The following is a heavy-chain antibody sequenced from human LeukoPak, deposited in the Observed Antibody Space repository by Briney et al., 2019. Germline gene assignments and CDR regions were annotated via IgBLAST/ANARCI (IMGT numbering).Heavy chain of an antibody. CDR3: GRDGGYYFDY. D-gene: IGHD1-14*01. Sequence: GRSLSLSCAASGSTFSSYDMHWVRQAPGKGLEWVAVISYDGSNRDYVDSVKGRFTISRDNSKNTLYLQMNSLRAEDTAVYYCGRDGGYYFDYWGQGTLVTVSS. CDR2: ISYDGSNR. CDR1: GSTFSSYD. V-gene: IGHV3-30*03. J-gene: IGHJ4*02.